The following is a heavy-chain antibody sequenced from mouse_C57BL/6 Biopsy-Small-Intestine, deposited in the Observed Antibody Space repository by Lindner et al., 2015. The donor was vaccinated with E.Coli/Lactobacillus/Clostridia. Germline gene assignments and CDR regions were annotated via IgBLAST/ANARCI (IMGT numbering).Heavy chain of an antibody. CDR1: GYTFTSYG. CDR3: ARGYLGIFAFDI. V-gene: IGHV1-81*01. J-gene: IGHJ3*01. Sequence: SVKVSCKASGYTFTSYGISWVRQAPGQGLEWMGRISAYNGNTNYAQKLQGRVTMTTDTSTSTVYMELRSLRSDDTAVYYGARGYLGIFAFDIWGQGTMVTVSS. D-gene: IGHD2-14*01. CDR2: ISAYNGNT.